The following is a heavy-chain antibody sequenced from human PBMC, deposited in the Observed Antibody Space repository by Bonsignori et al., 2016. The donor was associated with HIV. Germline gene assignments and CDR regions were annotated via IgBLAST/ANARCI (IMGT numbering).Heavy chain of an antibody. Sequence: GGSLRLSCAASGFTFSSYAMSWVRQAPGKGLEWVSAISGSGGSTYYADSVKGRFTISRDNSKNTLYLQMNSLRAEDTAVYYCANYYYDSSGYADYWGPGNPWSPSPQ. V-gene: IGHV3-23*01. D-gene: IGHD3-22*01. CDR2: ISGSGGST. CDR1: GFTFSSYA. CDR3: ANYYYDSSGYADY. J-gene: IGHJ4*02.